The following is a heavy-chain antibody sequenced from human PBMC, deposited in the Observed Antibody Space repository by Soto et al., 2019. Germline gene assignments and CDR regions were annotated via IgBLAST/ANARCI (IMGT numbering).Heavy chain of an antibody. CDR2: IIPIFGTA. CDR3: ARAAGDYSNYGYYCYGMDC. CDR1: GGTFSSYA. Sequence: QVQLVQSGAEVKKPGSSGKVSCKASGGTFSSYAISWVRQAPGQGLEWMGGIIPIFGTANYAQKFQGRVKSTADESTSTAYMELSSLRSEDTSVYYCARAAGDYSNYGYYCYGMDCWGQGPTVTVSS. J-gene: IGHJ6*02. V-gene: IGHV1-69*01. D-gene: IGHD4-4*01.